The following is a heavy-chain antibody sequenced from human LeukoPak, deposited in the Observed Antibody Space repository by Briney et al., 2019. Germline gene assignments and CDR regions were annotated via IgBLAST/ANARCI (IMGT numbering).Heavy chain of an antibody. Sequence: GGSLRLSCAASGFTFDDYAMHWVRQAPGKGLEWVSGISWDTGSIGYADSVKGRFTISRDNAKNSLYLQMNSLRAEDTASYYCAKDRYSGSTGRFDYWGQGTLVTVSS. D-gene: IGHD1-26*01. CDR2: ISWDTGSI. V-gene: IGHV3-9*01. CDR1: GFTFDDYA. J-gene: IGHJ4*02. CDR3: AKDRYSGSTGRFDY.